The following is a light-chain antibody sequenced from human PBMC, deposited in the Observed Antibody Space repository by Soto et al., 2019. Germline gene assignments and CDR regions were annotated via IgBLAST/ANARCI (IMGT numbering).Light chain of an antibody. CDR2: EVS. V-gene: IGLV2-14*01. J-gene: IGLJ1*01. Sequence: SGMTQAASGSGSPGQSITISCTGTSSDVGGYNYVSWYQQHPGKAPKLMIYEVSNRPSGVSNRFSGSKSGNTASLTIPGLQAEDEADYYCSSYTSSSTLVFGTGTKVTVL. CDR3: SSYTSSSTLV. CDR1: SSDVGGYNY.